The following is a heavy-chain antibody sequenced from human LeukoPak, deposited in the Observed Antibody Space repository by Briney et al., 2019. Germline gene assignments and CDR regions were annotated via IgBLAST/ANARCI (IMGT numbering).Heavy chain of an antibody. CDR3: ARGGVWDYVWGSYRFHAFDI. Sequence: SETLSLTCAVYGGSFSGYYWSWIRQPPGKGLEWIGYIYYSGSTNYNPSLKSRVTISVDTSKNQFSLKLSSVTAADTAVYYCARGGVWDYVWGSYRFHAFDIWGQGTMVTVSS. V-gene: IGHV4-59*01. J-gene: IGHJ3*02. CDR1: GGSFSGYY. CDR2: IYYSGST. D-gene: IGHD3-16*02.